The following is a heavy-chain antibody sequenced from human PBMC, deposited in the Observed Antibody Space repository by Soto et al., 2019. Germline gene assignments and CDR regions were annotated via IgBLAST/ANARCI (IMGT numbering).Heavy chain of an antibody. D-gene: IGHD1-7*01. CDR2: IKQDGSEK. CDR1: GFTFSSYW. Sequence: GGSLRLSCAASGFTFSSYWMSWVRQGPGKGLEWVANIKQDGSEKYYADSVKGRFTISRDNAKNSLYLQMNSLRAEDTAVYYCARDWGITGTMDDYWGQGTLVTVSS. V-gene: IGHV3-7*01. J-gene: IGHJ4*02. CDR3: ARDWGITGTMDDY.